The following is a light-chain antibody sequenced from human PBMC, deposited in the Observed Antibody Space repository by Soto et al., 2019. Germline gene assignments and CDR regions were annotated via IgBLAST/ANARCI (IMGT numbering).Light chain of an antibody. CDR3: QQSDITPLT. CDR2: TAS. CDR1: QSISSY. J-gene: IGKJ4*01. Sequence: DIQMTQSPSSLSASVGDSFTIGCLASQSISSYLNWYQQKPGKPPNLLIYTASNLESGVPSRFSGSGSGTHFTLTISSLQPEDFATYYCQQSDITPLTFGGGTKVDIK. V-gene: IGKV1-39*01.